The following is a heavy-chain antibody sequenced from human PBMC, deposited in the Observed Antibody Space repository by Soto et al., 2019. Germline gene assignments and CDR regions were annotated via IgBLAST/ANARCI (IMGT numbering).Heavy chain of an antibody. J-gene: IGHJ6*02. CDR3: ARSGGQRYSSSWTDRGYYYGMDV. CDR1: GFTFSSYW. Sequence: PGGSLRLSCAASGFTFSSYWMHWVRQAPGKGLVWVSRINSDGSSTSYADSVKGRFTISRDNAKNTLYLQMNSLRAEDTAVYYCARSGGQRYSSSWTDRGYYYGMDVWGQGTTVTVSS. D-gene: IGHD6-13*01. CDR2: INSDGSST. V-gene: IGHV3-74*01.